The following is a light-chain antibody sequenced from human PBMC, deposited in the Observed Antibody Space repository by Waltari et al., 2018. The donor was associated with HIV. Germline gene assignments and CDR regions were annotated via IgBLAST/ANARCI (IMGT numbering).Light chain of an antibody. Sequence: EIVMTQSPATLSVSPGERATLSCRASQSVSSNLAWYQQKPGQAPRLLIFAASTRATGLPARFSGSGSGTEFTLTISSLQSEDFAVYYCQQYNNWPQGTFGQGTKVEI. CDR1: QSVSSN. V-gene: IGKV3-15*01. CDR2: AAS. J-gene: IGKJ1*01. CDR3: QQYNNWPQGT.